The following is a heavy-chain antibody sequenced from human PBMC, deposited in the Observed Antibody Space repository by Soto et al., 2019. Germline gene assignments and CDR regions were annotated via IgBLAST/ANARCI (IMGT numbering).Heavy chain of an antibody. Sequence: QVQLVESGGGVVQPGRSLRLSCAASGFTFRSYAMDWVRQAPGKGLEWVAVISYDGTNKYYADSVKGRFTIFRDNSKDTLSLQMNSLRAEDTAVYYCARGDSNSWSDYWGQGTLVTFSS. CDR3: ARGDSNSWSDY. CDR1: GFTFRSYA. V-gene: IGHV3-30*01. D-gene: IGHD6-13*01. J-gene: IGHJ4*02. CDR2: ISYDGTNK.